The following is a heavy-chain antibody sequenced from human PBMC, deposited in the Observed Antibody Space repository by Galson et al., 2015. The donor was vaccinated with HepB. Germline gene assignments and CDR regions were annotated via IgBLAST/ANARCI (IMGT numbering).Heavy chain of an antibody. Sequence: SLRLSCAASGFKFYNYAMHWLRRAPGKRLEYVSAISSNGDDTWYADSVKGRFTISRDNSKNTLYVQMSTLRPEDTAVYYCSSDAFDVWGQGTMVIVSS. CDR2: ISSNGDDT. CDR3: SSDAFDV. V-gene: IGHV3-64*05. CDR1: GFKFYNYA. J-gene: IGHJ3*01.